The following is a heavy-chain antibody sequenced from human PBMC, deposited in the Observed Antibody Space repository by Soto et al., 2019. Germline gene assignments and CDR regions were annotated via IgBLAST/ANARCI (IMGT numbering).Heavy chain of an antibody. D-gene: IGHD3-10*01. CDR3: ATLWFGESPY. CDR1: GGSISSSSYY. CDR2: IYYSGST. J-gene: IGHJ4*02. Sequence: QLQLQESGPGLVKPSETLSLTCTVSGGSISSSSYYWGWIRQPPGKGLEWIGSIYYSGSTYYNPSLWGRVTISVDTSKNQFSLKLSSVTAADTAVYYCATLWFGESPYWGQGTLVTVSS. V-gene: IGHV4-39*01.